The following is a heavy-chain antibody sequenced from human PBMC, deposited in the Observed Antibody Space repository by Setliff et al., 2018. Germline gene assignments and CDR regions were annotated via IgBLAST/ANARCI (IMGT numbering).Heavy chain of an antibody. CDR2: INPGGGST. J-gene: IGHJ4*02. Sequence: ASVKVSCKASGYTFTTYYMHWVRQAPGRGLEWMGVINPGGGSTTYAQKFQGRVKMTRDTSTNTVYMQLNSLRFEDRAVYYCARENTAKNFWGEESDYWGQGTQVTVSS. V-gene: IGHV1-46*01. CDR3: ARENTAKNFWGEESDY. D-gene: IGHD3-3*01. CDR1: GYTFTTYY.